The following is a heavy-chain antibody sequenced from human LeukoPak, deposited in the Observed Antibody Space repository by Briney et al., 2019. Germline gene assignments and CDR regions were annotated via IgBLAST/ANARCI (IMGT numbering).Heavy chain of an antibody. Sequence: PSETLSLTCTVSGGSISSGDYYWSWIRQPPGKGLEWIGYIYYSGSTYYNPSLKSRVTISVDTSKNQFSLKLSSVTAADTAVYYCARDGSSKFWFDPWGQGTLDTVSS. CDR1: GGSISSGDYY. D-gene: IGHD4-11*01. J-gene: IGHJ5*02. CDR2: IYYSGST. V-gene: IGHV4-30-4*01. CDR3: ARDGSSKFWFDP.